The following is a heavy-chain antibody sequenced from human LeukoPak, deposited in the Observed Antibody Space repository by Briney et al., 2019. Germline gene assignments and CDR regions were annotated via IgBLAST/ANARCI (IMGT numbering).Heavy chain of an antibody. V-gene: IGHV1-2*02. D-gene: IGHD6-19*01. J-gene: IGHJ4*02. CDR1: GYTFTGYN. CDR2: INPNTGST. Sequence: GASVKVSCKASGYTFTGYNIHWVRQAPGQGLEWMGWINPNTGSTTFAQKFQGRVTMTRDTSISTAYIELSSLRSDDRAVYYCARALGMAVAGSAGDWGQGTLVTVSS. CDR3: ARALGMAVAGSAGD.